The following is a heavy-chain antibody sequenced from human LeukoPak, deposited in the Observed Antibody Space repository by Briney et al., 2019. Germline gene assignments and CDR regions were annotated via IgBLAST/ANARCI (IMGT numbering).Heavy chain of an antibody. CDR2: INHSGST. CDR3: ARGGWLNAFDI. Sequence: PSETLSLTCAVYGGSFSGYYWSWIRQPPGKGLEWIGEINHSGSTNYNPSLKSRVTISVDTSKNQFSLKLSSVTAADTAVYYCARGGWLNAFDIWGRGTMVTVSS. V-gene: IGHV4-34*01. CDR1: GGSFSGYY. J-gene: IGHJ3*02. D-gene: IGHD5-18*01.